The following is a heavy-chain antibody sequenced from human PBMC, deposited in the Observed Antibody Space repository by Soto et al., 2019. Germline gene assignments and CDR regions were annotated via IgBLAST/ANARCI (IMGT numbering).Heavy chain of an antibody. CDR3: AADWTDSSGYINWFDP. V-gene: IGHV1-58*01. D-gene: IGHD3-22*01. CDR1: GFTFTSSA. J-gene: IGHJ5*02. Sequence: GASVKVSCKASGFTFTSSAVQWVRQARGQRLEWIGWIVVGSGNTNYAQKFQERVTITRDMSTSTAYMELSSLRSEDTAVYYCAADWTDSSGYINWFDPWGQGTLVTVSS. CDR2: IVVGSGNT.